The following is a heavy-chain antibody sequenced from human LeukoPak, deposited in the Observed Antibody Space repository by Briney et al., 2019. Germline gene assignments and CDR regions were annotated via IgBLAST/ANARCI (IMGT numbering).Heavy chain of an antibody. V-gene: IGHV4-34*01. D-gene: IGHD4-23*01. Sequence: SETLSLTCAVYGGSFSGYYWSWIRQPPGMGLEWIGEINHSGSTNYNPSLKSRVTISVDTSKNQFSLKLSSVTAADTAVYYCARGTTVVTQNYFDYWGQGTLVTVSS. J-gene: IGHJ4*02. CDR1: GGSFSGYY. CDR3: ARGTTVVTQNYFDY. CDR2: INHSGST.